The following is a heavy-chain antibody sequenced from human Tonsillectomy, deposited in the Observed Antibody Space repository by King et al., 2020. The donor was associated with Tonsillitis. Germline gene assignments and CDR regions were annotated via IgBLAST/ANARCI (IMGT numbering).Heavy chain of an antibody. J-gene: IGHJ3*01. Sequence: VQLVESGGGVVQPGRSLRLSCAASGFIFRTYAMHWVRQAPGKGLEWVAVISDDGNTKYYADSVKGRVTISRDNSKNTLYLQMNSLRAEDTAMYYCSRDTHKFSTSWSYAFHVWGQGTVVTVSS. CDR2: ISDDGNTK. CDR1: GFIFRTYA. CDR3: SRDTHKFSTSWSYAFHV. V-gene: IGHV3-30-3*01. D-gene: IGHD6-13*01.